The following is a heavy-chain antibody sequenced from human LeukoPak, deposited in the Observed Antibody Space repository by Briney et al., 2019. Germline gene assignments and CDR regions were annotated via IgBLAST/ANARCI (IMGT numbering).Heavy chain of an antibody. J-gene: IGHJ4*02. D-gene: IGHD3-22*01. Sequence: ASVKVSCKASGYTFTSYGISWVRQAPGQGLEWMGWISAYNGNTNYAQKLQGRVTMTTDTSTSTAYMELRCLRSDDTAVYYCAREHYYDSSGNYWGQGTLVTVSS. CDR3: AREHYYDSSGNY. CDR1: GYTFTSYG. V-gene: IGHV1-18*01. CDR2: ISAYNGNT.